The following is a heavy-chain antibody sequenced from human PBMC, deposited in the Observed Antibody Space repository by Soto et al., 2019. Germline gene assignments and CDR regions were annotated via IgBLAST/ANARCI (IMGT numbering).Heavy chain of an antibody. CDR1: GGSFSGYY. V-gene: IGHV4-34*01. J-gene: IGHJ4*02. Sequence: QVQLQQWGAGLLKPSETLSLTCAVYGGSFSGYYWSWIRQSPGKGLEWIGEIKHSGDTNYKPSLKSRVTISLDTSKNQFSLKLTSVTAADTAVYYCARADETAGNFDYWGQGTLVTVSS. CDR2: IKHSGDT. CDR3: ARADETAGNFDY.